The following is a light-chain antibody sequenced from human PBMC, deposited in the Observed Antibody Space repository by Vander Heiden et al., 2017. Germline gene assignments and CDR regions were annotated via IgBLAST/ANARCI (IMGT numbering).Light chain of an antibody. CDR2: DAS. V-gene: IGKV3-20*01. CDR1: QSVGSNY. CDR3: QHYGNSSHFT. J-gene: IGKJ3*01. Sequence: EIVLTQSPGSLSLSPGERATLSCRAGQSVGSNYLAWYQQKPGQAPRLLIYDASNRTTGIPDRFSGSGSGTDFTLTISRLEPEDFAVYYCQHYGNSSHFTFGHGTKVDVK.